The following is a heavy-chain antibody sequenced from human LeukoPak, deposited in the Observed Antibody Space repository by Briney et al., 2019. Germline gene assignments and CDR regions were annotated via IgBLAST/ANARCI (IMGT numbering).Heavy chain of an antibody. J-gene: IGHJ6*02. CDR1: GYTFTSYA. Sequence: ASVKVSCKASGYTFTSYAMHWVRQAPGQRLEWMGWINAGNGNTKYSQKFQGRVTITRDTSASTAYMELSSLRSEDTAVYYCARDPSRICSSTSCYYYGMDVWGQGTTVTVSS. CDR2: INAGNGNT. V-gene: IGHV1-3*01. CDR3: ARDPSRICSSTSCYYYGMDV. D-gene: IGHD2-2*01.